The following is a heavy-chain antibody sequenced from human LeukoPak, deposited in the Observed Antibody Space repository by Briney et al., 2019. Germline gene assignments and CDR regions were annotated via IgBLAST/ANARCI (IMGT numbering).Heavy chain of an antibody. J-gene: IGHJ4*02. CDR1: GFTFSSYW. CDR2: IKQDGSEK. CDR3: AREQGFWSGYSFDY. D-gene: IGHD3-3*01. Sequence: GGSLRLSCAASGFTFSSYWMSWVRQAPGKGLEWVANIKQDGSEKYYVDSVKGRFTISRDNAKNSLYLQMNSLRAEDTAVYYCAREQGFWSGYSFDYWGQGTLVTVSS. V-gene: IGHV3-7*01.